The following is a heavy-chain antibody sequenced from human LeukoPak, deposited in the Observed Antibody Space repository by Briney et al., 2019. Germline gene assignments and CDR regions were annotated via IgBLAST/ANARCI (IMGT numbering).Heavy chain of an antibody. CDR1: GFTVSSNY. Sequence: GGSLRLSCAAPGFTVSSNYMSWVRQAPGKGLEWVSVIYSGGSTYYADSVKGRFTISRDNSKNTLYLQMNSLRAEDTAVYYCARDLIVGATLGSDYWGQGTLVTVSS. CDR2: IYSGGST. J-gene: IGHJ4*02. D-gene: IGHD1-26*01. CDR3: ARDLIVGATLGSDY. V-gene: IGHV3-53*01.